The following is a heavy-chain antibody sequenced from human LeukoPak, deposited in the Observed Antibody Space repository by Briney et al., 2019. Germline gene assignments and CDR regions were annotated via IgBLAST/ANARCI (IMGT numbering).Heavy chain of an antibody. V-gene: IGHV3-23*01. J-gene: IGHJ2*01. Sequence: GGSPRLSCAASGITVSSYAMSWVRQAPGKGLDWVSSISGSGGSTHYADSVKGRFTISRDNAKNTLYLQMDSLRGEDTAVYYCAKRTEYCSSTRCAFWYFDLWGRGTLVTVSS. CDR1: GITVSSYA. CDR3: AKRTEYCSSTRCAFWYFDL. CDR2: ISGSGGST. D-gene: IGHD2-2*01.